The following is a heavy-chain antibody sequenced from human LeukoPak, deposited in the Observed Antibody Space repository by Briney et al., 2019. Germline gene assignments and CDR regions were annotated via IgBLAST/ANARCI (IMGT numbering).Heavy chain of an antibody. D-gene: IGHD3-3*01. V-gene: IGHV1-8*01. CDR2: MNPNSGNT. Sequence: ASVKVSCKASGYTFTSYDINWVRQATGQGLEWMGWMNPNSGNTGYAQKFQGRVTMTRNTSMSTAYMALSSLRSEDTAVYYCARAPGFWSGLYPRYFQHWGQGTLVTVSS. J-gene: IGHJ1*01. CDR1: GYTFTSYD. CDR3: ARAPGFWSGLYPRYFQH.